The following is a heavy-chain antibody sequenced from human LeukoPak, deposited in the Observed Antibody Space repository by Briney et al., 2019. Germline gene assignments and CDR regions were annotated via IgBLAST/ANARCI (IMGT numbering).Heavy chain of an antibody. J-gene: IGHJ3*02. CDR3: ARRAGSGSTKVFDI. CDR1: GGSISSNSYY. CDR2: IYYSGST. V-gene: IGHV4-39*01. D-gene: IGHD3-10*01. Sequence: SETLSLTCAVSGGSISSNSYYWGWIRQPPGKGLEWIGSIYYSGSTYYNPSLKSRVTISVDTPKNQFSLKLSSVTAADTAVYYCARRAGSGSTKVFDIWGQGTMVTVSS.